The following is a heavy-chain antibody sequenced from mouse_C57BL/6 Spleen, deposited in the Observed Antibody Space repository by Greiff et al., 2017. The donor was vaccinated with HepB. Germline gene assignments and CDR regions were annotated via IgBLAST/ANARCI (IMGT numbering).Heavy chain of an antibody. CDR2: IWSDGST. J-gene: IGHJ4*01. CDR1: GFSLTSYG. CDR3: ARHEELGYYGSSYAMDY. V-gene: IGHV2-6-1*01. Sequence: QVQLKESGPGLVAPSQSLSITCTVSGFSLTSYGVHWVRQPPGKGLEWLVVIWSDGSTTYNSALKSRLSISKDNSKSQVFLKMNSLQTDDTAMYYWARHEELGYYGSSYAMDYWGQGTSVTVSS. D-gene: IGHD1-1*01.